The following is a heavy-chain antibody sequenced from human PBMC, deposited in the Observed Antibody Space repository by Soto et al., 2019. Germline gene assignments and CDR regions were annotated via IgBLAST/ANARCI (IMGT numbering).Heavy chain of an antibody. CDR1: GGSISTDSYN. J-gene: IGHJ3*01. Sequence: QLQLQESGPGLVKPSETLSLTCSVSGGSISTDSYNWYWIRQSPGKGLEWIGTIYYDGTPSYNPSLKSQVTISVDTSRNHFSLKVKSVTAADTAMYYCARFFGNAFDVWGQGTMVKVSS. CDR3: ARFFGNAFDV. V-gene: IGHV4-39*02. D-gene: IGHD3-3*01. CDR2: IYYDGTP.